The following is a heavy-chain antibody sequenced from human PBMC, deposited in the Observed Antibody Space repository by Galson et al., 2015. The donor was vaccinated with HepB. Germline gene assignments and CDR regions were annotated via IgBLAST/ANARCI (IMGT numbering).Heavy chain of an antibody. Sequence: ETLSLTCTVSHGSISNYYLRWIRQPAGMGLEWIGRIYSSGSTNYNPSLKRRVTMSVDTSKNQFSLKLSSVTAADTAVYYCARLSGHITMVRGIIPHHYYHYMDVWGRGPRSPSP. J-gene: IGHJ6*03. CDR1: HGSISNYY. D-gene: IGHD3-10*01. V-gene: IGHV4-4*07. CDR3: ARLSGHITMVRGIIPHHYYHYMDV. CDR2: IYSSGST.